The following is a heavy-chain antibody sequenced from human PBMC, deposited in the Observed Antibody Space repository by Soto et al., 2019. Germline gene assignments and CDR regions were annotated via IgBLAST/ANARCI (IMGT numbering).Heavy chain of an antibody. CDR2: ISYDGSNK. D-gene: IGHD6-19*01. V-gene: IGHV3-30-3*01. CDR1: GFTFSSYA. Sequence: QVQLVESGGGVVQPGRSLRLSCAASGFTFSSYAMHWVRQAPGKGLEWVAVISYDGSNKYYADSVRGRFTISRDNSKTLYLQMNTLRVEDTHLYYCVGDTSPYSSGWHNRHFDYWGQGTLVTVSS. J-gene: IGHJ4*02. CDR3: VGDTSPYSSGWHNRHFDY.